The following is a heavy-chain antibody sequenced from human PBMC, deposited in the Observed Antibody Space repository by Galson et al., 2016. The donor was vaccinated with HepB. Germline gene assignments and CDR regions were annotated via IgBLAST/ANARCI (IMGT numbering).Heavy chain of an antibody. Sequence: SETLSLTCTVSGDSISNVGRHWGWFRQSPEMGLEYIGSIHSSGTSYYNPSLTSRVTVSADMSRNQFFLSLTSEPAADTAIYYCVILGTAAAVANRRGSVYWSQGTRVTVSS. V-gene: IGHV4-39*01. CDR3: VILGTAAAVANRRGSVY. CDR2: IHSSGTS. D-gene: IGHD6-25*01. J-gene: IGHJ4*02. CDR1: GDSISNVGRH.